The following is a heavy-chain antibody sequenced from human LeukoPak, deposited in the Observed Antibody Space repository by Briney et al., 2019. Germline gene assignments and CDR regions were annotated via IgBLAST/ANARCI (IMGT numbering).Heavy chain of an antibody. J-gene: IGHJ4*02. D-gene: IGHD6-19*01. CDR3: ARLEDSSGRGHFDY. CDR1: GGSISSGDYY. CDR2: IYYSGST. Sequence: SETLSLTCTVSGGSISSGDYYWSWIRQPPGKGLEWIGYIYYSGSTYYNPSLKSRVTISVDTSKNQFSLKLSSVTAADTTVYYCARLEDSSGRGHFDYWGQGTLVTVSS. V-gene: IGHV4-30-4*01.